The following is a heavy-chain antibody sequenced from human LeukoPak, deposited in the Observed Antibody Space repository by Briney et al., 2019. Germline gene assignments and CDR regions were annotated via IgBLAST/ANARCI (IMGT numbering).Heavy chain of an antibody. V-gene: IGHV3-74*01. CDR3: ATSGIGHYYFDF. CDR2: VPNDGGDT. D-gene: IGHD3-3*01. J-gene: IGHJ4*02. CDR1: GFTFSYCG. Sequence: GGSLRLSCAASGFTFSYCGMSWVRQAPGKGLVWVSRVPNDGGDTGYADSVKGRFTISRDDARNTLFLQMNSLRAEDTAVYFCATSGIGHYYFDFWGQGALVTVSS.